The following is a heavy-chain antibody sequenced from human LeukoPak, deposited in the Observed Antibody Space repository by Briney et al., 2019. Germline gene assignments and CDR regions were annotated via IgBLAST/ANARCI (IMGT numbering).Heavy chain of an antibody. D-gene: IGHD3-10*01. Sequence: PGGSLRLSCAVSGFAFSSHWMHWVRQPPGKELVWVSRIDSDGSYINYADSVKGRFTISRDNDKSTLYLQMSSLRVEDTAVYYCTRGAGYYNTDSLDYWGQGTLVTVSS. CDR3: TRGAGYYNTDSLDY. J-gene: IGHJ4*02. CDR1: GFAFSSHW. V-gene: IGHV3-74*01. CDR2: IDSDGSYI.